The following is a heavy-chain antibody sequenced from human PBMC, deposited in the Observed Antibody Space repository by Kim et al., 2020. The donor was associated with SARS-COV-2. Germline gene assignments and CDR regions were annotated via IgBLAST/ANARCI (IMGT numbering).Heavy chain of an antibody. Sequence: SETLSLTCAVYGGSFSGYYWSWIRQPPGKGLEWIGEINHSGSTNYNPSLKSRVTISVDTSKNQFSLKLSSVTAADTAVYYCAREGLYYFDYWGQGTLVTVSS. CDR1: GGSFSGYY. CDR2: INHSGST. V-gene: IGHV4-34*01. CDR3: AREGLYYFDY. J-gene: IGHJ4*02.